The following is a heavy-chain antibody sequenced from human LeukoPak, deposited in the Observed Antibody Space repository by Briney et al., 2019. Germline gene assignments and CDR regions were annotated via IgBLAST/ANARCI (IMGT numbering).Heavy chain of an antibody. J-gene: IGHJ4*02. Sequence: PGGSLRLSCAASGFTFSSYAMHWVRQAPGKGLEWVAVISYDGSNKYYADSVKGRFTISRDNSKNTLYLQMNSLRAEDTAVYYCARDHGIAAAVFDYWGQGTLVTVSS. CDR2: ISYDGSNK. D-gene: IGHD6-13*01. CDR3: ARDHGIAAAVFDY. CDR1: GFTFSSYA. V-gene: IGHV3-30-3*01.